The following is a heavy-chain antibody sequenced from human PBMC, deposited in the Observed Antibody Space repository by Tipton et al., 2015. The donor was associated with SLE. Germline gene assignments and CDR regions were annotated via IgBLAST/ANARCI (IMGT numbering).Heavy chain of an antibody. J-gene: IGHJ2*01. CDR3: AREFLNPVTTVHYYFDL. CDR2: IYHSGST. V-gene: IGHV4-38-2*02. CDR1: GYSISSGYY. D-gene: IGHD4-11*01. Sequence: TLSLTCAVSGYSISSGYYWGWIRQPPGKGLEWIGRIYHSGSTYYNPSLQSRVTISVDTSKNQFSLKVTSVTAADTAVYYCAREFLNPVTTVHYYFDLWGRGTLVTVSS.